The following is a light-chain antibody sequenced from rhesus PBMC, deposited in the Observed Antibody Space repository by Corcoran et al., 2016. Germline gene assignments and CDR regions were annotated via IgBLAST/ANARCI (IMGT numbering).Light chain of an antibody. J-gene: IGKJ2*01. V-gene: IGKV3-53*01. CDR3: QKYSSSPHS. CDR1: QSVSSY. CDR2: GAS. Sequence: QVILTQSPATLSLSPGERATLSCRASQSVSSYLAWYQQKPGQAPRLLIYGASSRATGIPDRFSGSGSGTAFTLTISSLEPEDFAVYYCQKYSSSPHSFGQGTKVEIK.